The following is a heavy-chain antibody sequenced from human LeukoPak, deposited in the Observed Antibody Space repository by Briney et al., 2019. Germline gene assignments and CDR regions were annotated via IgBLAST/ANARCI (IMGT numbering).Heavy chain of an antibody. J-gene: IGHJ5*02. CDR3: ARDVDTSSHSSQLDP. D-gene: IGHD5-18*01. Sequence: PGGSLRLSCATAGFTFSTFGIHWVRQTPGKGLEWAAAIQSDGSKQYYGDSVKGRFTISRDSSKNTVYLQMNSLRDEDTAVYYCARDVDTSSHSSQLDPRGQGTLVSVSS. CDR1: GFTFSTFG. CDR2: IQSDGSKQ. V-gene: IGHV3-33*01.